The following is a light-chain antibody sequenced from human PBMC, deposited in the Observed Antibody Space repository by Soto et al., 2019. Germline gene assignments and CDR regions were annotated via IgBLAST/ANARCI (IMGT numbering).Light chain of an antibody. CDR1: ESVTIY. CDR2: DAS. J-gene: IGKJ1*01. Sequence: EIVLTQSPATLSLSPGESATLSCRASESVTIYISWYQQKPAQAPRLLIYDASNRATGIPTRFSGIGSGADFSLTISSQEPEDFAVYYCQQRSNWPWTTVRQGTRVELK. CDR3: QQRSNWPWTT. V-gene: IGKV3-11*01.